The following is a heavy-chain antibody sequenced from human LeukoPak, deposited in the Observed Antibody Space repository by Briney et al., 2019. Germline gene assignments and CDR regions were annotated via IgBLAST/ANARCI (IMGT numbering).Heavy chain of an antibody. J-gene: IGHJ4*02. CDR1: GGSISSGGYY. V-gene: IGHV4-31*03. Sequence: SETLSLTCTVSGGSISSGGYYWSWIRQHPGKGLEWTGYIYYSGSTYYNPSLKSRVTISVDTSKNQFSLKLSSVTAADTAVYYCASSREYCSSTSCYLDYFDYWGQGTLVTVSS. D-gene: IGHD2-2*01. CDR3: ASSREYCSSTSCYLDYFDY. CDR2: IYYSGST.